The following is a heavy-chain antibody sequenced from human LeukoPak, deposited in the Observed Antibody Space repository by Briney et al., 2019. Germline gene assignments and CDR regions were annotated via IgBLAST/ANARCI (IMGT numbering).Heavy chain of an antibody. CDR1: GYTFTGYY. J-gene: IGHJ4*02. CDR3: AILFSIAAAGTSGY. CDR2: INPNSGGT. D-gene: IGHD6-13*01. V-gene: IGHV1-2*02. Sequence: ASVKVSCKASGYTFTGYYMHWVRQAPGQGLEWMGWINPNSGGTNYAQKFQGRVTMTRDTSISTAYMELSRPRSDDTAVYYCAILFSIAAAGTSGYWGQGTLVTVSS.